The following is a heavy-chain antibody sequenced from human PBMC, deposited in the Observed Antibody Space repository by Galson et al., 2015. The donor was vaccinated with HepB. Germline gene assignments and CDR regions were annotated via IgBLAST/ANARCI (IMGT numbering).Heavy chain of an antibody. CDR1: GGSVSSGSYY. Sequence: ETLSLTCTVSGGSVSSGSYYWSWIRQPPGKGLEWIGYIYYSGSTNYNPSLKSRVTISVDTSKNQFSLKLSSVTAADTAVYYCARGGRWLDPDYWGQGTLVTVSS. CDR3: ARGGRWLDPDY. D-gene: IGHD5-24*01. V-gene: IGHV4-61*01. J-gene: IGHJ4*02. CDR2: IYYSGST.